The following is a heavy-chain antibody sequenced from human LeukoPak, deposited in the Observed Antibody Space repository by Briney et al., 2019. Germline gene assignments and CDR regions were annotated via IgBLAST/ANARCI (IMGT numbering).Heavy chain of an antibody. D-gene: IGHD3-10*01. CDR2: INHSGST. Sequence: PSETLSLTCAVYGGSFSGYYWSWIHQPPGKGLECIGKINHSGSTNYNPSLKSRVTISVDTSKNQFSPKLSSVTAADTAVYYCARGKYYGSGSSKRYYYYGMDVWGQGTTVTVSS. J-gene: IGHJ6*02. V-gene: IGHV4-34*01. CDR3: ARGKYYGSGSSKRYYYYGMDV. CDR1: GGSFSGYY.